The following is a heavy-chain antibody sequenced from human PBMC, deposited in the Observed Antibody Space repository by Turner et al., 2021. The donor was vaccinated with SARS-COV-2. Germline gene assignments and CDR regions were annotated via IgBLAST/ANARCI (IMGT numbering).Heavy chain of an antibody. Sequence: QVQLVVSGGGLVKPGGSLRLSCAASGFTLSDYYRSWIRQAPGKGLEWVSYISSSSSYTNDADSVKGRFTISRDNAKNSLYLQMNSLRAEDTAGYYCARDLLAEQQLRDDYYYNYGMDVWGQGTTVTVSS. V-gene: IGHV3-11*06. D-gene: IGHD6-13*01. CDR2: ISSSSSYT. J-gene: IGHJ6*02. CDR3: ARDLLAEQQLRDDYYYNYGMDV. CDR1: GFTLSDYY.